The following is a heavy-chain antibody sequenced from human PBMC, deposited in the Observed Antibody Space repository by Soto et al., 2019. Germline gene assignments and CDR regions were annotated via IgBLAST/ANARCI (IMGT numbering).Heavy chain of an antibody. CDR2: ISYDGSNK. CDR3: AKGRYCSGGSCYPEFDY. D-gene: IGHD2-15*01. CDR1: GFTFSSYG. V-gene: IGHV3-30*18. J-gene: IGHJ4*02. Sequence: QVQLVESGGGVVQPGRSLRLSCAASGFTFSSYGMHWVRQAPGKGLEWVAVISYDGSNKYYADSVKGRFTISRDNSKNTLYLQINSLRAEDTAVYYCAKGRYCSGGSCYPEFDYWGQGPLVTVSS.